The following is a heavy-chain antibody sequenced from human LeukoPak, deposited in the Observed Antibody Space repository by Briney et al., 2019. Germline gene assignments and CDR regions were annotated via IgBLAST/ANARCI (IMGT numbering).Heavy chain of an antibody. D-gene: IGHD6-19*01. V-gene: IGHV1-69*05. CDR1: GGTFSSYA. Sequence: SVKVSCKASGGTFSSYAISWVRQAPGQGLEWMGGIIPIFGTANYAQKFQGRVTITTDESTSTAYMELSSLRSEDTAVYYCARDLYSSGWTGAFDIWGQGTMVTVSS. CDR3: ARDLYSSGWTGAFDI. CDR2: IIPIFGTA. J-gene: IGHJ3*02.